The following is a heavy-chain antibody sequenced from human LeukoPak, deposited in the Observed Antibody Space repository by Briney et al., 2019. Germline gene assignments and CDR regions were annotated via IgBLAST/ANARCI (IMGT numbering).Heavy chain of an antibody. Sequence: GGSLRLSCAASGFTFSSYSMSWVRQAPGKGLEWVSYISSTSNTMYYADSVKGRFTISRDNAKTSLYLQMNSLTPEDTAVYYCARISVIRGLSSFDSWGQGTLVTVSS. CDR3: ARISVIRGLSSFDS. J-gene: IGHJ4*02. D-gene: IGHD3-10*01. CDR1: GFTFSSYS. V-gene: IGHV3-48*04. CDR2: ISSTSNTM.